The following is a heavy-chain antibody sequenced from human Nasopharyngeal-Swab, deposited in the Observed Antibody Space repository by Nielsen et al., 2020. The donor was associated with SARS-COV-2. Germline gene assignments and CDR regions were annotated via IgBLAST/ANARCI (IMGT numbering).Heavy chain of an antibody. CDR1: GFTSSSYG. Sequence: GGSLRLSCAASGFTSSSYGMHWVRQAPGKGLEWVAFIRYDGSNKYYADSVKGRFTISRDNSKNTLYLQMNSLRAEDTAVYYCAKDRYCSSTSCHYYYYYYMDVWGKGTTVTVSS. CDR2: IRYDGSNK. V-gene: IGHV3-30*02. J-gene: IGHJ6*03. CDR3: AKDRYCSSTSCHYYYYYYMDV. D-gene: IGHD2-2*01.